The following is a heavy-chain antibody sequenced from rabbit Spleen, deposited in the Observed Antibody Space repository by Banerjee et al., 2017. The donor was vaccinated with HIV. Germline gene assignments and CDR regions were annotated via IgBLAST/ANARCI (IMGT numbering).Heavy chain of an antibody. CDR2: IYAGSSGNT. CDR3: ARDTSTSFSTYGMDL. Sequence: QEQLEESGGDLVKPEGSLKLSCTASGFTLSSYYMNWVRQAPGKGLEWIACIYAGSSGNTYSAIWAKGRFTISKTSSTTVTLQMTSLTAADTATYFCARDTSTSFSTYGMDLWGPGTLVTVS. V-gene: IGHV1S45*01. D-gene: IGHD1-1*01. CDR1: GFTLSSYYM. J-gene: IGHJ6*01.